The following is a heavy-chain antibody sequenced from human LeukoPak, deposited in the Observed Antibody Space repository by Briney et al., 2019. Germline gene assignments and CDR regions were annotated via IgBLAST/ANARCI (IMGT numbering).Heavy chain of an antibody. V-gene: IGHV3-23*01. D-gene: IGHD5-18*01. CDR3: AKDLGASNGPGLDV. CDR2: ISGSGGST. J-gene: IGHJ6*02. CDR1: GFTFSSYA. Sequence: GGSLRLSCAASGFTFSSYAMSWVRQAPGKGLEWVSAISGSGGSTYYADSVKGRFTISRDNSKNTLYLQMYCLRAEDTAVYYCAKDLGASNGPGLDVWGQGTTVTVSS.